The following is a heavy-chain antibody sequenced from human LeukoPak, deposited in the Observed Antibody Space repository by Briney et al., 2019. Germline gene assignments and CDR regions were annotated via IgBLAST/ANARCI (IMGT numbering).Heavy chain of an antibody. D-gene: IGHD2/OR15-2a*01. Sequence: GGSLRLSCAASGFTFSNSGMSWVRQAPGXGLEWVANINQDGSEKNCVDSVKGRFTISRDNAKNSLYLQMNSLRAEDTAVYYCANNRASLDYWGQGTLVTVSS. J-gene: IGHJ4*02. CDR1: GFTFSNSG. V-gene: IGHV3-7*01. CDR2: INQDGSEK. CDR3: ANNRASLDY.